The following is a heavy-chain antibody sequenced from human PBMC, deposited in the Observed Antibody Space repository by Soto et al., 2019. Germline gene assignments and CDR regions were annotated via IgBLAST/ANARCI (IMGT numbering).Heavy chain of an antibody. J-gene: IGHJ3*02. CDR1: GGSISSSMYY. V-gene: IGHV4-39*01. CDR3: ARHSIGYCSGANCYHDAFDI. Sequence: QLQLQESGPGLVKPSETLSLTCAVSGGSISSSMYYCGWIRQPPGKGLEWIGSIYYRGVSHYNPSLKYPVTTSVDTSKNQFSLNLSSVPGADTAVYYCARHSIGYCSGANCYHDAFDICGQGTMVTVSS. D-gene: IGHD2-15*01. CDR2: IYYRGVS.